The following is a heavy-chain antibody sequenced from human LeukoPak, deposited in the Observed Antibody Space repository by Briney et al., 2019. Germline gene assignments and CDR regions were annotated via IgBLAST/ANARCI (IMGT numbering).Heavy chain of an antibody. D-gene: IGHD2-2*01. Sequence: ASVKVSCKTSGYTFTGYYIQWVRQAPGQGLEWMGWINPNSGNTGYAQKFQGRVTITRNTSISTAYMELSSLRSEDTAVYYCARRGYCSSTSCYFDYWGQGTLVTVSS. CDR3: ARRGYCSSTSCYFDY. V-gene: IGHV1-8*03. CDR1: GYTFTGYY. J-gene: IGHJ4*02. CDR2: INPNSGNT.